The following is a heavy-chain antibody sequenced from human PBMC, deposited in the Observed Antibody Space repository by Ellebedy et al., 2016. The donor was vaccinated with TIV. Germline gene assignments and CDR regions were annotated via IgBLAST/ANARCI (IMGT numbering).Heavy chain of an antibody. D-gene: IGHD5-24*01. J-gene: IGHJ6*02. CDR3: ARHEGDGYNYYYYYGMDV. Sequence: KVSXXGSGYSFTSYWIGWVRQMPGKGLEWMGIIYPGDSDTRYSPSFQGQVTISADKSISTAYLQWSSLKASDTAMYYCARHEGDGYNYYYYYGMDVWGQGTTVTVSS. CDR2: IYPGDSDT. CDR1: GYSFTSYW. V-gene: IGHV5-51*01.